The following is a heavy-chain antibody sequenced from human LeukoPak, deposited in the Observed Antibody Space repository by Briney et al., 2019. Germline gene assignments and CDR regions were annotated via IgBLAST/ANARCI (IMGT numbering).Heavy chain of an antibody. Sequence: SETLSLTCTVSDVSISSYYWSWIRQPPGKGLEWIRYNYYSGSTNYNPSLKSRVTISVDTSKNQFSLKLRSVTAADTAVYYCARDRYYYDSSGTRWFDPWGQGTLVTVSS. CDR3: ARDRYYYDSSGTRWFDP. J-gene: IGHJ5*02. CDR1: DVSISSYY. D-gene: IGHD3-22*01. CDR2: NYYSGST. V-gene: IGHV4-59*01.